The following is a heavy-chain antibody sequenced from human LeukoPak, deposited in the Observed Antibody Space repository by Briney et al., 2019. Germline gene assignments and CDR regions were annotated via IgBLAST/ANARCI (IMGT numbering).Heavy chain of an antibody. CDR1: GYTFTSYY. CDR2: INPSGGST. D-gene: IGHD6-6*01. J-gene: IGHJ6*03. V-gene: IGHV1-46*01. CDR3: ARDGSSSGYYYYYMDV. Sequence: ASVKVSCKASGYTFTSYYMHWVRQAPGQGLEGMGIINPSGGSTSYAQKFQGRVTMTRDMSTSTVYMELSSLRSEDTAVYYCARDGSSSGYYYYYMDVWGKGTTVTVSS.